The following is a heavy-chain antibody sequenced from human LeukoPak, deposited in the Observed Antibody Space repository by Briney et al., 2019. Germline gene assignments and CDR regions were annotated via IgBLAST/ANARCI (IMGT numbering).Heavy chain of an antibody. D-gene: IGHD6-13*01. CDR1: GYTFTSYG. J-gene: IGHJ5*02. V-gene: IGHV1-18*01. CDR3: ARTRIAAAGTGFDP. Sequence: ASVKVSCKASGYTFTSYGISWVRQAPGQGLEWMGWISAYNGNTNYAQKLQGRVTMTTDTSTSTAYMELRSLGSDDTAVYYCARTRIAAAGTGFDPWGQGTLVTVSS. CDR2: ISAYNGNT.